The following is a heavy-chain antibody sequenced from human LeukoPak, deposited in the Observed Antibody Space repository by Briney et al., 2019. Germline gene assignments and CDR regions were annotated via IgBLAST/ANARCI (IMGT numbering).Heavy chain of an antibody. CDR1: GFTFTNYV. CDR3: ARRGGSGGWGAFDI. D-gene: IGHD6-19*01. V-gene: IGHV3-23*01. Sequence: GGSLRLSCAAAGFTFTNYVINWVRQAPGKGLEWVSSITGTADKTYDADSVKGRFTISRDNSKNTLSLQMSSMRVEDTAIYSCARRGGSGGWGAFDIWGQGTIVTVSS. J-gene: IGHJ3*02. CDR2: ITGTADKT.